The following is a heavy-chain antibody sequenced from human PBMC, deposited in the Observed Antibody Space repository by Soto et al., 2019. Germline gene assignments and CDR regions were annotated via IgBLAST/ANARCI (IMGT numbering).Heavy chain of an antibody. Sequence: GGSLRLSCAASGFTFSSYAMSWVRQAPGKGLEWVSAISGSGGSTYYADSVKGRFTISRDNSKNTLYLQMNSLRAEDTAVYYCAKGKGYCTNGVCYTAYYYYMDVWGKGTTVTVSS. CDR2: ISGSGGST. J-gene: IGHJ6*03. D-gene: IGHD2-8*01. V-gene: IGHV3-23*01. CDR3: AKGKGYCTNGVCYTAYYYYMDV. CDR1: GFTFSSYA.